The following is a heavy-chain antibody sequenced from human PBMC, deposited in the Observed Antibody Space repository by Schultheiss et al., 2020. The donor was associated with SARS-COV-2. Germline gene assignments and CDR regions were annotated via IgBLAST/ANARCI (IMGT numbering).Heavy chain of an antibody. CDR3: ARLELESADY. V-gene: IGHV4-59*08. J-gene: IGHJ4*02. D-gene: IGHD1-7*01. CDR1: GGSISSYY. CDR2: IYYSGST. Sequence: SETLSLTCTVSGGSISSYYWSWIRQPPGKGLEWIGYIYYSGSTNYNPSLKSRVTISVDTSKNQFSLKLSSVTAADTAVYYCARLELESADYWGQGTLVTVSS.